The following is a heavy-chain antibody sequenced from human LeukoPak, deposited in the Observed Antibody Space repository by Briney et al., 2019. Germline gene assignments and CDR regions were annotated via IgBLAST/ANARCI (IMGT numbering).Heavy chain of an antibody. Sequence: GASVKVSCKATGYTFTAYYMHWVRQAPGQGLEWMGLINPSGSDTVYAQKFQGRVTMTRDMSTSTDYMELSSLRFDDTAVYYCARDNPVGDIAWWFDPWGQGTLVTVSS. J-gene: IGHJ5*02. D-gene: IGHD1-26*01. CDR1: GYTFTAYY. V-gene: IGHV1-46*01. CDR2: INPSGSDT. CDR3: ARDNPVGDIAWWFDP.